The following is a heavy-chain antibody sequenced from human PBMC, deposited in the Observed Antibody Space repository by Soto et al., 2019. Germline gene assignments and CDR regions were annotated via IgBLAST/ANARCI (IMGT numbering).Heavy chain of an antibody. Sequence: EVQLVETGGGLIQPGGSLRLSCAASGFTVSSNYMSWVRQAPGKGLEWVSVIYSGGSTYYADSVKGRFTISRDNSKNTLYLQMNSLRAEDTDVYYCARGGPQGYYYYGMDVGGQGTTVTVSS. CDR3: ARGGPQGYYYYGMDV. CDR2: IYSGGST. J-gene: IGHJ6*02. CDR1: GFTVSSNY. V-gene: IGHV3-53*02.